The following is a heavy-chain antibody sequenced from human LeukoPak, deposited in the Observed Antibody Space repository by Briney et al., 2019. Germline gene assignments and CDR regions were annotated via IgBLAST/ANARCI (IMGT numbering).Heavy chain of an antibody. Sequence: SVKVSYKASGGTFSSYTISWVRQAPGQGLEWMGRIIPILGIANYAQKFQGRVTITADKSTSTAYMELSSLRSEDTAVYYCARENAGTTSPDYYYYYYGMDVWGQGTTVTVSS. CDR3: ARENAGTTSPDYYYYYYGMDV. CDR2: IIPILGIA. V-gene: IGHV1-69*04. CDR1: GGTFSSYT. J-gene: IGHJ6*02. D-gene: IGHD1-7*01.